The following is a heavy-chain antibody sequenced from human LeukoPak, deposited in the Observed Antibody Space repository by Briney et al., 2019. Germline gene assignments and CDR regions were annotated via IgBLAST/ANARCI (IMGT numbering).Heavy chain of an antibody. CDR2: MNPNSGNT. CDR3: ARSRISRDGNYFDY. CDR1: GYTFTSYD. D-gene: IGHD5-24*01. J-gene: IGHJ4*02. Sequence: ASVKVSCKASGYTFTSYDINWVRQATGQGLEWMGWMNPNSGNTGYAQKFQGRVTMTRDTSTSTVYMELSSLRSEDTAVYYCARSRISRDGNYFDYWGQGTLVTVSS. V-gene: IGHV1-8*01.